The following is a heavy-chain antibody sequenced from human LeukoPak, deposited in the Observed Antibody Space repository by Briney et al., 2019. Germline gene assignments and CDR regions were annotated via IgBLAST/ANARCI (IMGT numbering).Heavy chain of an antibody. CDR3: AKTGRDYGDFFYFDY. CDR1: GFTFRTYA. V-gene: IGHV3-23*01. CDR2: LNHGGGST. D-gene: IGHD4-17*01. J-gene: IGHJ4*02. Sequence: GGSLRLSSAASGFTFRTYAMSWVRQPPGKGLEWVSALNHGGGSTYYADSVKGRFTIFRDNSKNTLYLQISSLRVEDTAVYYCAKTGRDYGDFFYFDYWGQGTLVTVSS.